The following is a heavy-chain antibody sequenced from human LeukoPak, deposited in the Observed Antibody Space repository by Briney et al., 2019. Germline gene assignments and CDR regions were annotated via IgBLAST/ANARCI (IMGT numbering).Heavy chain of an antibody. CDR1: GFTFSSYG. V-gene: IGHV3-30*18. D-gene: IGHD1-7*01. CDR3: ANPITGTVLLDY. Sequence: GGSLRLSCAASGFTFSSYGMHWVRQAPGKGLEWVAVISYDGSNKYYADSVKGRFTISRDNSKNTLFLQMDGLRAEDTAIYFCANPITGTVLLDYWGQGTLVTVSS. CDR2: ISYDGSNK. J-gene: IGHJ4*02.